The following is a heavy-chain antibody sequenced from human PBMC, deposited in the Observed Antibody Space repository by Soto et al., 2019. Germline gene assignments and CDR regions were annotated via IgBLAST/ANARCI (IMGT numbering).Heavy chain of an antibody. CDR2: ISYDGSKK. CDR3: AKDRRVVAVAAPFDY. Sequence: QVQLVESGGGVVQPGRSLRLSCAASGFTFSSYGMHWVRQAPGKGLEWVAVISYDGSKKYYADSVKGRFTISRDNSKNTLYLPMKSLRAEDTAVYYCAKDRRVVAVAAPFDYWGKGTLVTVSS. CDR1: GFTFSSYG. D-gene: IGHD6-19*01. J-gene: IGHJ4*02. V-gene: IGHV3-30*18.